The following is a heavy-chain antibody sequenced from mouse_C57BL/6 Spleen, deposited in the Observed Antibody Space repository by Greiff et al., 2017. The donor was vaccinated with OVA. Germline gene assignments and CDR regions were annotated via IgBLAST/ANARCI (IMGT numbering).Heavy chain of an antibody. V-gene: IGHV1-47*01. CDR1: GYTFTTYP. J-gene: IGHJ1*03. CDR2: FHPYNDDT. D-gene: IGHD1-1*01. CDR3: ARRGYGSSYWYFDV. Sequence: VQLQQSGAELVKPGASVKMSCTASGYTFTTYPIEWMNQNHGKSLEWIGNFHPYNDDTKYNEKFKGKATLTVEKSSSTVYLELSRLTSDDSAVYYCARRGYGSSYWYFDVWGTGTTVTVSS.